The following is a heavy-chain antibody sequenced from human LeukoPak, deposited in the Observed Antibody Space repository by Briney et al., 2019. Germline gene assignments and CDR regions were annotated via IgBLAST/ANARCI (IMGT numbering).Heavy chain of an antibody. CDR2: IIPILGIA. CDR1: GGTFSSYA. V-gene: IGHV1-69*04. J-gene: IGHJ5*02. CDR3: ARDMGYCSGGSCRNWFDP. D-gene: IGHD2-15*01. Sequence: ASVNVSCKASGGTFSSYAISWVRQAPGQGLEWMGRIIPILGIANYAQKFQGRVTITADKSTSTAYMELSSLRSEDTAVYYCARDMGYCSGGSCRNWFDPWGQGTLVTVSS.